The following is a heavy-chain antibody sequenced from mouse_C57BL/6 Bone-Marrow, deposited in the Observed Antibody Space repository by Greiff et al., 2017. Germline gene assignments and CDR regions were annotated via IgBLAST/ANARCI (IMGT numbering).Heavy chain of an antibody. CDR2: IDRSDSYT. Sequence: QVQLQQPGAELVKPGASVKLSCKASGYTFTSYWMQWVKQRPGQGLEWIGEIDRSDSYTNYNQTFKGKATLTVDTSSSTAYMQLSSLTSEDSAVYYCARLGCDRSSYWYFDVWGTGTPVTVSS. V-gene: IGHV1-50*01. D-gene: IGHD1-1*01. CDR1: GYTFTSYW. J-gene: IGHJ1*03. CDR3: ARLGCDRSSYWYFDV.